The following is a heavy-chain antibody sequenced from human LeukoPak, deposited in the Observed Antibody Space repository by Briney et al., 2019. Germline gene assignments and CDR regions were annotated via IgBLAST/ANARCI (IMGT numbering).Heavy chain of an antibody. J-gene: IGHJ2*01. CDR3: ARDRGSRSPNDL. CDR1: GFTFNTYW. CDR2: ISSSGSTI. Sequence: GGSLRLSCAASGFTFNTYWMSWVRQAPGKGLEWVSYISSSGSTIYYADSVKGRFTISRDNAKNSLYLQMNSLRAEDTAVYYCARDRGSRSPNDLWGRGTLVTVSS. V-gene: IGHV3-11*01.